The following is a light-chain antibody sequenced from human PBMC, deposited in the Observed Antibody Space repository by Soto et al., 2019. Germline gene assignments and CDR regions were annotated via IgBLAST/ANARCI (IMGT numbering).Light chain of an antibody. CDR3: CSYAGTYSPV. CDR1: NIGSKS. CDR2: DDS. Sequence: SYELTQPPSVSVAPGQTARITCGGNNIGSKSVHWYQQKPGQAPVLVVYDDSDRPSGIPDRFSGSKSGNTASLTISGLQADDEADYYCCSYAGTYSPVLGGGTKVTVL. V-gene: IGLV3-21*02. J-gene: IGLJ2*01.